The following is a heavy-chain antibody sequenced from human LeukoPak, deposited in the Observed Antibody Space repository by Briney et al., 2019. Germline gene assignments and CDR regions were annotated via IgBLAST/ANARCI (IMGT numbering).Heavy chain of an antibody. D-gene: IGHD3-3*01. Sequence: GASVKVSCKASGYTFTSYGISWVRQAPGQGLEWMGWISAYNGNTNYAQKFQGRVTMTRDTSTSTVYMELSSLRSEDTAVYYCARDGGFGVVILWLGYWGQGTLVTVSS. V-gene: IGHV1-18*01. CDR1: GYTFTSYG. CDR3: ARDGGFGVVILWLGY. J-gene: IGHJ4*02. CDR2: ISAYNGNT.